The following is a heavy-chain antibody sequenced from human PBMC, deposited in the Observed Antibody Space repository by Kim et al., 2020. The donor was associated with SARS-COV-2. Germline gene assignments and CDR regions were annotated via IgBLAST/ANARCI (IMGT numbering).Heavy chain of an antibody. V-gene: IGHV1-18*01. CDR3: ARDDPYTSHPLKEI. CDR1: GYSFSNYG. Sequence: ASVKVSCTASGYSFSNYGIAWVRQAPGQGLEWMGWISFYNGNTEYAQKLRGRVTLTTDASTGTAYMDLRSLRSDDTAVYYCARDDPYTSHPLKEIWGQGTTVIVSS. D-gene: IGHD2-2*02. J-gene: IGHJ3*02. CDR2: ISFYNGNT.